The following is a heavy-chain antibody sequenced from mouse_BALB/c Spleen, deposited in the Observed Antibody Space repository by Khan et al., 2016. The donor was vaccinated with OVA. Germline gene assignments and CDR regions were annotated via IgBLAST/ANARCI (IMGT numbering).Heavy chain of an antibody. CDR2: ISDGGLST. V-gene: IGHV5-4*02. Sequence: EVELVESGGGLGKPGGSLKLSCPASGFTFGNYYMYWVGRTPEKRLEWVATISDGGLSTYYPESVRGGFTISRDNAKNSLYLQMSSLKSEDTAIFYCVRAGYGAFAYWGQGTLVTVSA. CDR1: GFTFGNYY. D-gene: IGHD1-1*02. J-gene: IGHJ3*01. CDR3: VRAGYGAFAY.